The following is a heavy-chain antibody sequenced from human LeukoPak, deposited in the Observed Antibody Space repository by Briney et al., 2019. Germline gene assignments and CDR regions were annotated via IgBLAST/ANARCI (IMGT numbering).Heavy chain of an antibody. V-gene: IGHV3-23*01. CDR1: GFTFSSYA. CDR3: AAKGSGYTGIYVFAH. Sequence: PGGSLRLSCAASGFTFSSYAMSWVRQAPGKGLEWVSAISGSGGSTYYADSVKGRFTISRDNSKNTLYLQMNSLRAEDTAVYYCAAKGSGYTGIYVFAHWGQGTLVTVSS. CDR2: ISGSGGST. J-gene: IGHJ4*02. D-gene: IGHD1-26*01.